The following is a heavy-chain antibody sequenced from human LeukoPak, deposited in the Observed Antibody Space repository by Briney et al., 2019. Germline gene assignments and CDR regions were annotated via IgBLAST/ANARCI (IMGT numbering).Heavy chain of an antibody. CDR3: AKDAGITGTNWFDP. D-gene: IGHD1-7*01. CDR1: GFTFDDYA. Sequence: PGGSLRLSCAASGFTFDDYAMHWVRQAPGKGLEWVSLISGDSGSTYYTDSVKGRFTISRDNSKNSLYLQTNSLRTEDTALYYCAKDAGITGTNWFDPWGQGTLVTVSS. J-gene: IGHJ5*02. V-gene: IGHV3-43*02. CDR2: ISGDSGST.